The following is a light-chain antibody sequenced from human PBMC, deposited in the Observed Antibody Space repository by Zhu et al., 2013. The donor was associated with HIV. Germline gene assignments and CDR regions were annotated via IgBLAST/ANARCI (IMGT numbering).Light chain of an antibody. CDR2: DAS. V-gene: IGKV1-27*01. Sequence: DIQMTQSPSSLSASVGDRVTITCRASQGINNYLAWYQQKAGKVPQLLIFDASTLQSGVPSRFTGSGSGTDFTLTISSLQPEDVATYYCTKYNSAPWTFGQGTKVEIK. CDR3: TKYNSAPWT. CDR1: QGINNY. J-gene: IGKJ1*01.